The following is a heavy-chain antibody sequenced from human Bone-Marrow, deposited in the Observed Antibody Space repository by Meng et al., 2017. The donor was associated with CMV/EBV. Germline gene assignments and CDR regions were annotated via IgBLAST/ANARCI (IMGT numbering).Heavy chain of an antibody. V-gene: IGHV3-48*03. J-gene: IGHJ5*02. CDR1: GFTFSSYE. CDR3: ARVAYGDYVIWFDP. CDR2: ISSSGSTI. D-gene: IGHD4-17*01. Sequence: GGSLRLSCAASGFTFSSYEMNWVRQAPGKGLEWVSYISSSGSTIYYADSVKGRFTISRDNAKNSLYLQMNSLRAEDTAVYYCARVAYGDYVIWFDPWGQGTLVTVSS.